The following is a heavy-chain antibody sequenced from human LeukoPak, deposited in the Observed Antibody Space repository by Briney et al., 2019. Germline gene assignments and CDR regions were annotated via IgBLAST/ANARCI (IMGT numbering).Heavy chain of an antibody. Sequence: GGSLRLSCAASGFTFSSYWMCWVRQAPGKGLEWVAIIKQDGSDKYYVDSVEGRFTISRDNAKNSLYLQMNGLRAEDTAVYYCLTSTRSHRFDYWGQGTLVTVSS. V-gene: IGHV3-7*01. CDR3: LTSTRSHRFDY. J-gene: IGHJ4*02. D-gene: IGHD4/OR15-4a*01. CDR1: GFTFSSYW. CDR2: IKQDGSDK.